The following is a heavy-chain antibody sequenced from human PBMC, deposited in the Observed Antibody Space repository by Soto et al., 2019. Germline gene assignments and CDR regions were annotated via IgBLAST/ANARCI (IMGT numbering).Heavy chain of an antibody. Sequence: QVQLVESGGGGVQPGRSLRLSCAASGFTFGNFGIHWVRQAPGKGLEWVADISSDGSRKFYADSVKGRFTISRDNSKNTLYLQMNSLRTEDTAVYFCARGCSGGTNCFYFDFWGQGILVTVSS. CDR2: ISSDGSRK. V-gene: IGHV3-30*03. CDR3: ARGCSGGTNCFYFDF. D-gene: IGHD6-13*01. CDR1: GFTFGNFG. J-gene: IGHJ4*02.